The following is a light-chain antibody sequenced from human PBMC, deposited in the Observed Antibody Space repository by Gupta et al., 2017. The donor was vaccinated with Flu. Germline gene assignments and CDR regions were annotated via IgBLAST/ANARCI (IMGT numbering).Light chain of an antibody. Sequence: SSVLTQPPSVSVPPGQTARITSRGHNLGRETVHWYQQKPGQAPVLLVCEDRDRPSGIPERFSGSNSGNTATLTSSRVEAGDEADYYWQAWDTNKDQWVFGGGTMLTVL. CDR3: QAWDTNKDQWV. V-gene: IGLV3-21*02. CDR2: EDR. J-gene: IGLJ3*02. CDR1: NLGRET.